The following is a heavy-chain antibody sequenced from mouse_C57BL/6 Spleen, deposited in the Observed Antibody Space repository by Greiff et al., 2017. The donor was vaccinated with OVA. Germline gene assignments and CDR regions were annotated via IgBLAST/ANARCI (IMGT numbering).Heavy chain of an antibody. D-gene: IGHD2-3*01. CDR1: GFTITGYY. CDR3: TRYGVVTVFAY. V-gene: IGHV14-1*01. J-gene: IGHJ3*01. CDR2: IDPEDGDT. Sequence: VQLQESGAELVRPGASVKLSCTASGFTITGYYMHWVKQRPEQGLEWIGRIDPEDGDTDYAPKFQGKATLTAATSSHPAYLQLSSLTSEDAAVYCCTRYGVVTVFAYWGQGTLVTVSA.